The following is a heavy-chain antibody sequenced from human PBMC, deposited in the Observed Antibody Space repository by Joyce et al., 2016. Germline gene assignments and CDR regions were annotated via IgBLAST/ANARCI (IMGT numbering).Heavy chain of an antibody. CDR1: GFTFSSYT. J-gene: IGHJ6*03. Sequence: EVQLVESGGGLVKPGGSLRVACAASGFTFSSYTMIWVRQAPGKGLEWVSCISSSSSDMDYADSVKGRFTISRDNAKNSLYLQMHSLRAEDTAVYFCAREGQPPEGPPNPHYYMDVWGKGTTVTVSS. V-gene: IGHV3-21*01. CDR3: AREGQPPEGPPNPHYYMDV. CDR2: ISSSSSDM.